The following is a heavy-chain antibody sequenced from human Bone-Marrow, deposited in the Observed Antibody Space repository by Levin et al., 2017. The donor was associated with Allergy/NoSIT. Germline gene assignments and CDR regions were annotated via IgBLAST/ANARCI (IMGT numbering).Heavy chain of an antibody. J-gene: IGHJ5*02. CDR3: ARRVCTNGVCYPNWFDP. CDR2: MYYSGSI. CDR1: GGSISTTSYY. Sequence: SQTLSLTCTVSGGSISTTSYYWDWIRQTPGKGLEWIGTMYYSGSISYNPSLESRVTISVDTSKNQFSLKLRSVTAADTALYYCARRVCTNGVCYPNWFDPWGQGTLVTVSS. V-gene: IGHV4-39*01. D-gene: IGHD2-8*01.